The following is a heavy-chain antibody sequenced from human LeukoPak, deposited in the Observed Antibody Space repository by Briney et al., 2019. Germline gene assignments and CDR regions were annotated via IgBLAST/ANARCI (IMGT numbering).Heavy chain of an antibody. V-gene: IGHV4-4*07. CDR1: GGSISSYY. J-gene: IGHJ3*01. D-gene: IGHD6-13*01. Sequence: SETLSLTCTVSGGSISSYYWSWIRQPAGKGLEWIGRIYTSGSTNYNPSLKSRVTMSVDTSKNQFSLKLRSVTAADTAVYYCARISSSNWYNERGAFDVWGQGTMVTVSS. CDR3: ARISSSNWYNERGAFDV. CDR2: IYTSGST.